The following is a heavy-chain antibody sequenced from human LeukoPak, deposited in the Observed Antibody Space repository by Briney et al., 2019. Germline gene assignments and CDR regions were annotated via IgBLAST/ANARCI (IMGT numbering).Heavy chain of an antibody. D-gene: IGHD2-15*01. V-gene: IGHV3-74*01. CDR3: ARDRWELLSNSYHYCGLDV. CDR2: INTDGTYT. Sequence: GGSLRLSCAASGFPFSAYWVHWVRQAPGKGLVWVSRINTDGTYTSYADSVKGRFTISRDNAKNSLYLQMNSLRAEDTAVYYCARDRWELLSNSYHYCGLDVWGQGTTVTVSS. J-gene: IGHJ6*02. CDR1: GFPFSAYW.